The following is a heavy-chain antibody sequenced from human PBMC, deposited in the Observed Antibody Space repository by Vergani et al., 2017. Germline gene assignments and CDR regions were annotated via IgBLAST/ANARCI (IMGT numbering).Heavy chain of an antibody. Sequence: QLLESGGGLIQPGGSLRLSCPASGFTFNSYAMTWLRQAPGKGLEWVSGINNNGGSTSYAGSVKGRFTISRDNSKNTLYLQMTDLRAEDTATYYCAKVCGSTSCPYGGGAFDVWGHGTMVTVSS. CDR3: AKVCGSTSCPYGGGAFDV. D-gene: IGHD2-2*01. V-gene: IGHV3-23*01. CDR2: INNNGGST. J-gene: IGHJ3*01. CDR1: GFTFNSYA.